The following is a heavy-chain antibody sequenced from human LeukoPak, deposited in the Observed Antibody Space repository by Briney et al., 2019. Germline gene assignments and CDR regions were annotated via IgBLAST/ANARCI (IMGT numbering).Heavy chain of an antibody. Sequence: GGSLRLSCAASGFTFSSYAMHWVRQAPGKGLEWVAVISYDGSNKYYADSVKGRFTISRDNSKNTLYLQMNSLRAEDTAVYYCAKEPQTGDFWSYVDYWGQGTLVTVSS. J-gene: IGHJ4*02. CDR2: ISYDGSNK. CDR3: AKEPQTGDFWSYVDY. D-gene: IGHD3-3*01. CDR1: GFTFSSYA. V-gene: IGHV3-30-3*01.